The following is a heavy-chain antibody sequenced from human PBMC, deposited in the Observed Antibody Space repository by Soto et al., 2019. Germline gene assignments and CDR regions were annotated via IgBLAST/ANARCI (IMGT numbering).Heavy chain of an antibody. Sequence: SETLSLTCTVSGGSISSYYWSWIRQPPGKGLEWIAYIYYSGSTNYNPSLKSRVTISVDTSKNQFSLKLSSVTAADTAIYYCARGYCSGGTCYSRFFDYWGQGTLVTVSS. V-gene: IGHV4-59*08. CDR2: IYYSGST. CDR1: GGSISSYY. CDR3: ARGYCSGGTCYSRFFDY. D-gene: IGHD2-15*01. J-gene: IGHJ4*02.